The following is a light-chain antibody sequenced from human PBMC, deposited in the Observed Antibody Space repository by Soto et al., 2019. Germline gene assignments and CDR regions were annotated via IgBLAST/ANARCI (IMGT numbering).Light chain of an antibody. V-gene: IGLV2-8*01. CDR3: SSYAGSNNPVI. Sequence: QSALTQPPSASGSPGQSVTISCTGTSSDVGGYNYVSWYQQHPGKAPKFLIFEASRRPSGVPDRFSGSKSGNTASLTVSGLQVDDEADYYCSSYAGSNNPVIFGGGTKLTVL. CDR2: EAS. J-gene: IGLJ2*01. CDR1: SSDVGGYNY.